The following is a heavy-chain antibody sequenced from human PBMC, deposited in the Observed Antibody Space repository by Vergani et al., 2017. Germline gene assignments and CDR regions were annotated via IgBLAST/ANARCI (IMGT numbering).Heavy chain of an antibody. D-gene: IGHD3-3*01. CDR1: GGSISSSSYY. V-gene: IGHV4-39*01. CDR2: IYYSGST. Sequence: QLQLQESGPGLVKPSETLSLTCTVSGGSISSSSYYWGWIRQPPGKGLEWIGSIYYSGSTYYNPSLKSRVTISADTSTNQFSLKLSSVTAADTAVYYCARHQKLQFWEWLLYFDYWGQGTLVTVSS. J-gene: IGHJ4*02. CDR3: ARHQKLQFWEWLLYFDY.